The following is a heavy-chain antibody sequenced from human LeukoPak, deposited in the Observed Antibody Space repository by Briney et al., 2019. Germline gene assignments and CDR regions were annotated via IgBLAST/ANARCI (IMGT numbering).Heavy chain of an antibody. CDR2: FDPEDGET. J-gene: IGHJ3*02. Sequence: ASVKVSCKVSGYTLTELSMHWVRQAPGKGLEWMGGFDPEDGETIYAQKFQGRVTMTEDTSTDTAYMELSSLRSEDTAVYYCATAPPQHFDAFDIWGQGTMATVSS. V-gene: IGHV1-24*01. CDR1: GYTLTELS. CDR3: ATAPPQHFDAFDI.